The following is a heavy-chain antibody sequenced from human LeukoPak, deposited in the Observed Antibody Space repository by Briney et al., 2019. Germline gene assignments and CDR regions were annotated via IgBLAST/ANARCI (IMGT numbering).Heavy chain of an antibody. V-gene: IGHV4-34*01. CDR3: ANAVTTGAFDI. CDR2: INHSGST. D-gene: IGHD4-11*01. J-gene: IGHJ3*02. CDR1: GGSFSGYY. Sequence: PSETLSLTCAVYGGSFSGYYWSWIRQPPGKGLEWIGEINHSGSTNYNPSLKSRVTISVDTSKNQFSLKLSSETAADTAVYYCANAVTTGAFDIWGQGTMVTVSS.